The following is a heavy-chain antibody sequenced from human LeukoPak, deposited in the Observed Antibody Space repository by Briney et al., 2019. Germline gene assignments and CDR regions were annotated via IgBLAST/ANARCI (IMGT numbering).Heavy chain of an antibody. V-gene: IGHV3-48*01. J-gene: IGHJ3*02. CDR1: GFTFSSYS. CDR3: AREKRDAFDI. CDR2: ISSSSSTI. Sequence: GGSLRLSCAASGFTFSSYSMNWVRQAPGKGLEWVSYISSSSSTIYYADSVKGRFTISRDNAKNSLYLQTNSLRAEDTAVYYCAREKRDAFDIWGQGTMVTVSS.